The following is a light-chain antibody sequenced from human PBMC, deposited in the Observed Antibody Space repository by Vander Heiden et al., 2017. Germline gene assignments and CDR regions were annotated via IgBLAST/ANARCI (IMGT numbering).Light chain of an antibody. V-gene: IGKV3-20*01. J-gene: IGKJ3*01. CDR1: QSVSSSY. Sequence: EIVLTPSPGTLSLSPGERATLSCRASQSVSSSYLAWYQQKPGQAPRLLIYGASNRVTGIPDRFSGSGSGTAFTLTISRLEPEDFAVYYCQQYGNSPFAFGPGTKMDIK. CDR3: QQYGNSPFA. CDR2: GAS.